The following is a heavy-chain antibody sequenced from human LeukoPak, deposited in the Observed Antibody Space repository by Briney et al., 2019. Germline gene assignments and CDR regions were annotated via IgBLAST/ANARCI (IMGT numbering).Heavy chain of an antibody. CDR1: GFTFDDYA. Sequence: GGSLRLSCAASGFTFDDYAMHWVRRAPGKGLEWVSCISWNSGSIGYADSVKSRFTISRDNAKNSLYLQMNNLRAEDTALYYCAKDIGSGGYSGFSYWGQGTLVTVSS. D-gene: IGHD5-12*01. CDR2: ISWNSGSI. J-gene: IGHJ4*02. CDR3: AKDIGSGGYSGFSY. V-gene: IGHV3-9*01.